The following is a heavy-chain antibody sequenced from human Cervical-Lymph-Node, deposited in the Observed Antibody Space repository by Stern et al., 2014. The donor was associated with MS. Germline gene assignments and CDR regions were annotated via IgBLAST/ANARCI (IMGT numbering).Heavy chain of an antibody. CDR3: ARHQAGIAAN. CDR1: GGSLSTLD. V-gene: IGHV1-69*01. Sequence: MQLVESGAEVKRPESSVKVSCKASGGSLSTLDISWVRQAPGQGLEWVGEIKPLFGTANYAQKFKGRVTITADESTSTVYMELSSLKSEDTAIYFCARHQAGIAANWGQGTLVTVTS. D-gene: IGHD6-13*01. J-gene: IGHJ4*02. CDR2: IKPLFGTA.